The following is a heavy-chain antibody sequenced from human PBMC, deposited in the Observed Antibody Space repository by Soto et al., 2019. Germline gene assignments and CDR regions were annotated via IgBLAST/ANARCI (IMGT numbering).Heavy chain of an antibody. D-gene: IGHD2-15*01. J-gene: IGHJ4*02. CDR2: IDGSGGDT. CDR1: GFTFSSYA. V-gene: IGHV3-23*01. Sequence: EVRLLESGGGLVQPGGSLRLSCAASGFTFSSYAMAWVRQAPGTWLEWVSVIDGSGGDTSFADSVKGRFSISRDNSKKTLYLHMNSLRAEDTARYFCAKEMVAAAYVETSPFDFWGQGTLVTVSS. CDR3: AKEMVAAAYVETSPFDF.